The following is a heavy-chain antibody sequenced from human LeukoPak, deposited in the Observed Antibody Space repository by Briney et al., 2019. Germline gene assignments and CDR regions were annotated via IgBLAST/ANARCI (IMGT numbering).Heavy chain of an antibody. J-gene: IGHJ4*02. Sequence: ASVKVSCKVSGYTLTELSMHWVRQAPGKGLEWMGGFDPEDGETICAQKFQGRVTMTEDTSTDTAYMELSSLRSEDTAVYYCAPVVSSGYGPYYFDYWGQGTLVTVSS. D-gene: IGHD3-22*01. V-gene: IGHV1-24*01. CDR3: APVVSSGYGPYYFDY. CDR1: GYTLTELS. CDR2: FDPEDGET.